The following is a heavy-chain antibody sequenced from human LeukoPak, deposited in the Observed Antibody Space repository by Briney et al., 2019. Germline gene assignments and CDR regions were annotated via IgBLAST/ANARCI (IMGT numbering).Heavy chain of an antibody. V-gene: IGHV3-21*01. J-gene: IGHJ4*02. Sequence: PGGSLRLSCAASGFTFSSYSMNWVRQAPGKGLEWVSSISSSSSYIYYADSVKGRFTISRDNAKNSLYLQMNSLRAEDTAVYYCAREYCSGGSCRFDYWGQGTLVTVSS. CDR1: GFTFSSYS. D-gene: IGHD2-15*01. CDR3: AREYCSGGSCRFDY. CDR2: ISSSSSYI.